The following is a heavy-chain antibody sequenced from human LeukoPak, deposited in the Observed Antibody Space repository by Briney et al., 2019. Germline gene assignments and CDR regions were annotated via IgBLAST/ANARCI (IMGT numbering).Heavy chain of an antibody. J-gene: IGHJ4*02. CDR3: AKESTDYDIDY. CDR2: ISSSSSTI. V-gene: IGHV3-48*01. Sequence: PGGSLRLSCAASGFTFGRYSMNWVRQAPGRGLEWVSYISSSSSTIYYADSVKGRFTISRDNAKNSLYLQMNSLRAEDTAVFYCAKESTDYDIDYWGQGTLVTVSS. D-gene: IGHD4-17*01. CDR1: GFTFGRYS.